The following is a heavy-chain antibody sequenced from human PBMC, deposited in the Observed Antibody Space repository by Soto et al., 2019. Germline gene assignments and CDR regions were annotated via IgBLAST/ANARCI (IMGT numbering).Heavy chain of an antibody. D-gene: IGHD4-17*01. CDR3: ARCTVTTSKPLGAFDI. V-gene: IGHV3-53*04. CDR1: GFTVSSNY. CDR2: IYSGGST. Sequence: EVQLVESGGGLVQPGGSLRLSCADSGFTVSSNYMSWVRQAPGKGLEWVSVIYSGGSTYYADSVKGRFTISRHNSKNTLYLQMNSLRADDTAVYYCARCTVTTSKPLGAFDIWGQGTMVTVSS. J-gene: IGHJ3*02.